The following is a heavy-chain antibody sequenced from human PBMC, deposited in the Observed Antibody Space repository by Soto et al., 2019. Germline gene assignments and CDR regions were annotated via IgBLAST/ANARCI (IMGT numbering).Heavy chain of an antibody. CDR3: AKDQQAQKPYYGMDV. J-gene: IGHJ6*02. Sequence: QVQLVESGGGVVQPGRSLRLSCAASGFTFSSYGMHWVRQAPGKGLEWVAVISYDGSNKYYADSVKGRFTISRDNSKNTLYLQMNSLRAEDTAVYYCAKDQQAQKPYYGMDVWGQGTTVTVSS. CDR1: GFTFSSYG. CDR2: ISYDGSNK. V-gene: IGHV3-30*18.